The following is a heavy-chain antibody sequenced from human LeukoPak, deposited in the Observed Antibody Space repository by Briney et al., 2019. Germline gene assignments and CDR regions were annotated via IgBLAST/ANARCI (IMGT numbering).Heavy chain of an antibody. Sequence: GASLKPSCTVSGYTSTNYDFNCGPEATGQGGGGMGWMNTNSGNTGSAQKFQGRVTMTRNASISTAYMELSSLRSDDTAVYYCARAASWNDGDAFDIWGQGTVVTVSS. J-gene: IGHJ3*02. CDR2: MNTNSGNT. CDR1: GYTSTNYD. CDR3: ARAASWNDGDAFDI. V-gene: IGHV1-8*01. D-gene: IGHD1-1*01.